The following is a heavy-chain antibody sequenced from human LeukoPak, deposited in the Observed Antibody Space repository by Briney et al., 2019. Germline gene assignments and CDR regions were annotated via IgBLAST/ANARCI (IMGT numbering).Heavy chain of an antibody. CDR3: ARDPEGATIGDYYYGMDV. D-gene: IGHD5-12*01. V-gene: IGHV3-30*04. CDR2: ISYDGSNK. J-gene: IGHJ6*02. Sequence: GRSLRLSCAASGFTSSSYAMHWVRQAPGKGLEWVAVISYDGSNKYYADSVKGRFTISRDNSKNTLYLQMNSLRAEDTAVYYCARDPEGATIGDYYYGMDVWGQGTTVTVSS. CDR1: GFTSSSYA.